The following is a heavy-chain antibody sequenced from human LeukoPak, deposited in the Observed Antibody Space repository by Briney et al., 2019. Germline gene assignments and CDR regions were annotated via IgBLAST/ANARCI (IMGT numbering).Heavy chain of an antibody. D-gene: IGHD6-13*01. V-gene: IGHV3-49*04. Sequence: SLRLSCTPSGFTFGDYAMSWVRHAPGKRREWGGFIRSKAYGGTTEYAASVKGRFTISRDDSKSLAYLQMHRLKTEDTAVYYCTRVEIAAAGTNYYYYMDVWGKGTTVTVSS. CDR3: TRVEIAAAGTNYYYYMDV. J-gene: IGHJ6*03. CDR2: IRSKAYGGTT. CDR1: GFTFGDYA.